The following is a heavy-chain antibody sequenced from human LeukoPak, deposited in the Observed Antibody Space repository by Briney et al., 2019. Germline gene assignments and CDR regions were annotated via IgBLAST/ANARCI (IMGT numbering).Heavy chain of an antibody. V-gene: IGHV3-30*18. D-gene: IGHD6-13*01. J-gene: IGHJ4*02. CDR3: AKENTNSSSWYRARTHHFDY. CDR1: GFTFSSYG. Sequence: GGSLRLSFAASGFTFSSYGMHWVRQAPGKGLEWVAVISYDGSNKYYADSVKGRFTISRDNSKNTLYLQMNSLRAEDTAVYYCAKENTNSSSWYRARTHHFDYWGQGTLVTVSS. CDR2: ISYDGSNK.